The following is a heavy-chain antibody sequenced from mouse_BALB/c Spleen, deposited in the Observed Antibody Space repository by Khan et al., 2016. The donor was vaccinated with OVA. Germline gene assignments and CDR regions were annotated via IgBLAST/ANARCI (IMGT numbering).Heavy chain of an antibody. CDR3: ARSGYDFFAY. J-gene: IGHJ3*01. CDR2: IYPGDGDT. V-gene: IGHV1-80*01. D-gene: IGHD2-14*01. Sequence: QVQLQQSGAELVRPGSSVKISCKTSGYAFSNYWMNWVKQRPGQGLEWIGQIYPGDGDTNYNGEFKGKATLTADKSSNTAYMHLSSLTAEDSAVYFCARSGYDFFAYWGHGTLVTVSA. CDR1: GYAFSNYW.